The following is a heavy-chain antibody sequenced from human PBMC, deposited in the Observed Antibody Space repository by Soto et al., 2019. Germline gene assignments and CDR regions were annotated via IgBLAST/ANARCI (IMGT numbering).Heavy chain of an antibody. J-gene: IGHJ3*02. Sequence: QVQLVQSGAEVKKPGASVKVSCKASGYTFTSYGISWVRQAPGQGLEWMGWISAYNGNTNYAQKQQGRGAKPTDTYRRKAYKELRSLGSDETAVYYCASPVYDFWSGYSPSAFDIWGQGKMVTVSS. D-gene: IGHD3-3*01. CDR2: ISAYNGNT. CDR3: ASPVYDFWSGYSPSAFDI. CDR1: GYTFTSYG. V-gene: IGHV1-18*01.